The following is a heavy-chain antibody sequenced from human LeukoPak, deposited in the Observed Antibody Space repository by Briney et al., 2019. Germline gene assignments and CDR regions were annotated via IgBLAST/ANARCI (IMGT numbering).Heavy chain of an antibody. CDR1: GFTFSRYA. CDR3: AKDLDSTDLYDNAD. Sequence: GGSLRLSCVASGFTFSRYAMNWVRQTPGKGLEWVSLIGTNEQRTHYADSVKGRFTISRDNSKNTLFLQMNSLRSEDTAVYYCAKDLDSTDLYDNADWGQGTLVTVSS. V-gene: IGHV3-23*01. CDR2: IGTNEQRT. J-gene: IGHJ1*01. D-gene: IGHD6-19*01.